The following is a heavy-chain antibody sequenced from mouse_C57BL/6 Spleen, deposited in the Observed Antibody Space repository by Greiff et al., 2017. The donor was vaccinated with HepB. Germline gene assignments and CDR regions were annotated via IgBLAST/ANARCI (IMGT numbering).Heavy chain of an antibody. Sequence: EVQGVESGGGLVKPGGSLKLSCAASGFTFSDYGMHWVRQAPEKGLEWVAYISSGSSTIYYADTVKGRFTISRDNAKNTLFLQMTSLRSEDTAMYYCAYPSGNYAYYAMDYWGQGTSVTVSS. J-gene: IGHJ4*01. CDR2: ISSGSSTI. CDR1: GFTFSDYG. CDR3: AYPSGNYAYYAMDY. D-gene: IGHD2-1*01. V-gene: IGHV5-17*01.